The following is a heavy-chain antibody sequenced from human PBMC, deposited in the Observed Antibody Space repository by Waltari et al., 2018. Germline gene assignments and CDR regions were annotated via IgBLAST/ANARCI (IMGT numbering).Heavy chain of an antibody. D-gene: IGHD2-21*01. J-gene: IGHJ6*02. CDR1: EFPFISYA. Sequence: QVQLVESGGGVVQPGRSLSLSCAASEFPFISYAMPWVRQAPGKGLEWVAVISYNGRNIYYVDSVKGRFTISRDNSKKTMYLQMNSLRAEDTAVYYCARDYCDRTYCHGMDVWGQGTTVTVSS. CDR3: ARDYCDRTYCHGMDV. CDR2: ISYNGRNI. V-gene: IGHV3-30*04.